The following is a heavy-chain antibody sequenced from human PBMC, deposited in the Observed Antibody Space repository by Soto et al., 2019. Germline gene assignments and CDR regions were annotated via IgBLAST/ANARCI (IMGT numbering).Heavy chain of an antibody. CDR1: GGSISTYY. CDR3: GRGHDGGWYAAFDP. V-gene: IGHV4-59*01. CDR2: IHYSAGT. Sequence: QVQLQESGPGLVKPSETLSLTCTVSGGSISTYYWSWIRQPPGEGLEWIAYIHYSAGTNYNPSLRSRVTISVDTSKNQFSLRRSSVTAADTAVYYCGRGHDGGWYAAFDPWGQGTLVTVSS. D-gene: IGHD6-19*01. J-gene: IGHJ5*02.